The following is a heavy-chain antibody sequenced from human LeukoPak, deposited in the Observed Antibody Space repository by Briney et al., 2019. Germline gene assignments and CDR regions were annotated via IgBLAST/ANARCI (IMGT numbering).Heavy chain of an antibody. Sequence: GGSLRLSCAASGFTFSSYWMTWVRQAPGKGLEWVANIREDGSEKYYVDSVKGRFTISRDNAKNSLYLQMNSLRAEDTAVYYCARDTRAAPDDWGQGTLVTVSS. CDR2: IREDGSEK. V-gene: IGHV3-7*01. J-gene: IGHJ4*02. CDR1: GFTFSSYW. D-gene: IGHD6-6*01. CDR3: ARDTRAAPDD.